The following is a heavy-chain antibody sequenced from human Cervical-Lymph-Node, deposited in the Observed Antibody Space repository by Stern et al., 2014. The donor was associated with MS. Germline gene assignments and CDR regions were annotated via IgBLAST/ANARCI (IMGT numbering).Heavy chain of an antibody. J-gene: IGHJ5*02. V-gene: IGHV1-58*01. CDR1: GFTFTTSA. D-gene: IGHD4-17*01. CDR3: AATINGCSSYGS. CDR2: IVVASCNT. Sequence: QMQLVQSGPEVKKPGTSVKVSCKASGFTFTTSAVQWVRQARGQRLAWIGWIVVASCNTYFPQKFQDRVTFTWGMSPGTAYMELSSLRSEDTAIYYCAATINGCSSYGSWGQGTLVTVSS.